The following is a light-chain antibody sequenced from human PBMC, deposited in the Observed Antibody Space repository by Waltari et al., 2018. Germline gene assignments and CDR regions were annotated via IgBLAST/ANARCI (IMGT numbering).Light chain of an antibody. Sequence: SYVLTQPPSVSVAPGKTARITCGGNNIGSKSVHWSQQKPGQAPVLVIYYDSDWPSGIPERFSGSNSGNTATLTISRVEAGDEADYYCQVWDSSSDPLYVFGTGTKVTVL. CDR3: QVWDSSSDPLYV. J-gene: IGLJ1*01. V-gene: IGLV3-21*04. CDR2: YDS. CDR1: NIGSKS.